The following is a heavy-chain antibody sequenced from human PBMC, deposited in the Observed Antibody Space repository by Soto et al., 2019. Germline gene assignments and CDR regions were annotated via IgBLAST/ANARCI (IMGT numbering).Heavy chain of an antibody. J-gene: IGHJ5*02. V-gene: IGHV4-4*02. D-gene: IGHD2-15*01. CDR3: ARIYCSGGSCYSARFGWFDP. CDR2: IYHSGST. CDR1: SGSISSSNW. Sequence: QVQLQESGPGLVKPSGTLSLTCAVSSGSISSSNWWSWVRQPPGKGLEWIGEIYHSGSTNYNPSLKSRVTISEDKSKHQFSLKLSSVTAADTAVYYCARIYCSGGSCYSARFGWFDPWGQGTLVTVSS.